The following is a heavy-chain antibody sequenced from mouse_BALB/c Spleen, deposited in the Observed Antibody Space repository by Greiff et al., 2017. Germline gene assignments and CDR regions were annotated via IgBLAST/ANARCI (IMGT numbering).Heavy chain of an antibody. J-gene: IGHJ4*01. Sequence: VHLVESGPGLVAPSQSLSITCTVSGFSLTSYGVHWVRQPPGKGLEWLGVIWAGGSTNYNSALMSRLSISKDNSKSQVFLKMNSLQTDDTAMYYCARDEGGYRYGGAMDYWGQGTSVTVSS. CDR1: GFSLTSYG. CDR3: ARDEGGYRYGGAMDY. CDR2: IWAGGST. D-gene: IGHD2-14*01. V-gene: IGHV2-9*02.